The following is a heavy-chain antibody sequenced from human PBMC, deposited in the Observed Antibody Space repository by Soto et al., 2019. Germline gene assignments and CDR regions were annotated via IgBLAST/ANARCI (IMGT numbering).Heavy chain of an antibody. CDR2: ISSSSSTI. D-gene: IGHD2-21*01. Sequence: GGSLRLSCAASGFTFSSYSMNWVRQAPGKGLEWVSYISSSSSTIYYADSVKGRFTISRDNAKNSLYLQMNSLRAEDSAVYYCAREYAILNCFDPWGQGPPVTVS. J-gene: IGHJ5*02. CDR1: GFTFSSYS. V-gene: IGHV3-48*01. CDR3: AREYAILNCFDP.